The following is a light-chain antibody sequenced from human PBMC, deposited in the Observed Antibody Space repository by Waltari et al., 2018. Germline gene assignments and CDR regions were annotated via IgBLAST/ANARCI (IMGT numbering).Light chain of an antibody. Sequence: IQLTQSPSSLSASVGDRVTITCRASQGISSFLACYQQKPGKAPKVLIYAASTLQSGVPSRFSGSGSGTDFTLAISSLQPEDFATYYCQHLNSSPPLFGGGTKVEIK. J-gene: IGKJ4*02. CDR1: QGISSF. CDR3: QHLNSSPPL. CDR2: AAS. V-gene: IGKV1-9*01.